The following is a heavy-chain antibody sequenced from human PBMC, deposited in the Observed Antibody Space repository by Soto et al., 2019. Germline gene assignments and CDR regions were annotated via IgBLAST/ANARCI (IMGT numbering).Heavy chain of an antibody. Sequence: SETLSLTCAISGGSFIGYYWSWLRQPPGKGLEWIGEINHSGSTNYNPSLKSRVTISADTSKNQFSLKLSSVTAADTAVYYFARGYGRNFDYWGQGTLVTGS. J-gene: IGHJ4*02. D-gene: IGHD3-10*01. V-gene: IGHV4-34*01. CDR3: ARGYGRNFDY. CDR1: GGSFIGYY. CDR2: INHSGST.